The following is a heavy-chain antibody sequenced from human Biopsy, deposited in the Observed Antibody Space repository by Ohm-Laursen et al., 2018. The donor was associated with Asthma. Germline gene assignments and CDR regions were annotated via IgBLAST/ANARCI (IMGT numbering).Heavy chain of an antibody. V-gene: IGHV3-30*18. CDR3: AKRRGYSDLTDFDH. CDR1: GFTFSDYS. D-gene: IGHD3-3*01. Sequence: SLRLSCAAAGFTFSDYSMTWVRQAPGKGLEWVAVVSYDGGVVHYADSMKGRFTISRDNAKSTLYLQMNRLRTDDTAVYFCAKRRGYSDLTDFDHWGQGTLVTVSS. J-gene: IGHJ4*02. CDR2: VSYDGGVV.